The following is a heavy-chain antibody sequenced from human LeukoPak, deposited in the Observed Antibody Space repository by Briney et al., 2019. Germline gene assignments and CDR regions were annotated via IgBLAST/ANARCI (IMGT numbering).Heavy chain of an antibody. CDR3: ARGLRDGYTLFYFDY. V-gene: IGHV4-39*01. J-gene: IGHJ4*02. D-gene: IGHD5-24*01. CDR2: IYYTGST. Sequence: SETLSLTCTVSGGSISTSSYYWGWIRQPPGKGLECIGNIYYTGSTFYNPSLKSRVTISVDTSKNQFSMKLSSVTAADTAVYFCARGLRDGYTLFYFDYWGQGTLVTVSS. CDR1: GGSISTSSYY.